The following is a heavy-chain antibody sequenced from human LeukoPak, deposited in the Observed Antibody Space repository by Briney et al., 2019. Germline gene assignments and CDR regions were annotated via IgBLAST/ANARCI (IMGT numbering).Heavy chain of an antibody. CDR2: IYSGGNT. J-gene: IGHJ3*02. CDR1: GFTVSTNY. V-gene: IGHV3-53*01. D-gene: IGHD3-10*01. CDR3: ARDFFGWSYDVSDI. Sequence: GGSLRLSCAVSGFTVSTNYMNWVRQAPGKGLEWVSVIYSGGNTYYADSVKGRFTISRVNSKNTLFLQMDSLRAEDTAMYYCARDFFGWSYDVSDIWGQGTMVTVSS.